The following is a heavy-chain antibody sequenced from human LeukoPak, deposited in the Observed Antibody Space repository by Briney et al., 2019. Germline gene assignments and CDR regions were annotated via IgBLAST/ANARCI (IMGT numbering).Heavy chain of an antibody. Sequence: PSETLSLTCTVSGGSISSSSYYWGWIRQPPGKGLEWIGSIYYSGSTYYNPSLKSRVTISVDTSKNQFSLKLSSVTAADTAVYYCARRDSSGPNWFDPWGQGILVTVSS. J-gene: IGHJ5*02. V-gene: IGHV4-39*01. D-gene: IGHD3-22*01. CDR2: IYYSGST. CDR3: ARRDSSGPNWFDP. CDR1: GGSISSSSYY.